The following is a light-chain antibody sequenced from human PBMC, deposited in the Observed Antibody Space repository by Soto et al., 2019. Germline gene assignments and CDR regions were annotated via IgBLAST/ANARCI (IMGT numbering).Light chain of an antibody. CDR3: MQSLRSPWT. J-gene: IGKJ1*01. CDR2: MGS. CDR1: QSLLHSNGYNY. Sequence: IVMTQSPLSLPVTPGEPASISCRSSQSLLHSNGYNYLDWYLQKPGQSPQLLICMGSNRASGVPDRFSGIGSGTDFTLTISRVEAEDFGVYYGMQSLRSPWTCGQGTWVYIK. V-gene: IGKV2-28*01.